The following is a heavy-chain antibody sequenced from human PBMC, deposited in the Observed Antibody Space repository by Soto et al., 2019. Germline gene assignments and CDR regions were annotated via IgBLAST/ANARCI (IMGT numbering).Heavy chain of an antibody. CDR3: GKVLVGATGHTDSDS. J-gene: IGHJ4*02. CDR1: GGSIYRSGYY. Sequence: SETLSLTCTVSGGSIYRSGYYWGWIRQPPGRGLEWIGNIDYNGVTFSNPSLKSRVTISRDTSKNQFSLKLTSVTAADTALYYCGKVLVGATGHTDSDSWGPGTLVTVSS. D-gene: IGHD2-15*01. CDR2: IDYNGVT. V-gene: IGHV4-39*01.